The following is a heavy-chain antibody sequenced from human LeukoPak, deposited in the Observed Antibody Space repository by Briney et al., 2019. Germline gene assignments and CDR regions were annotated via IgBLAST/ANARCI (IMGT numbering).Heavy chain of an antibody. D-gene: IGHD3-22*01. J-gene: IGHJ4*02. CDR3: ARSYYYDYRQIDY. CDR2: IYYSGST. CDR1: GDSISTSSYY. Sequence: SEALSLTCTVSGDSISTSSYYWGWIRQPPGKGLEWLGSIYYSGSTYYNPSLKSRVTISVDTSKNQFSLNLYSVTAADTAVFYCARSYYYDYRQIDYWGQGTLVTVSS. V-gene: IGHV4-39*01.